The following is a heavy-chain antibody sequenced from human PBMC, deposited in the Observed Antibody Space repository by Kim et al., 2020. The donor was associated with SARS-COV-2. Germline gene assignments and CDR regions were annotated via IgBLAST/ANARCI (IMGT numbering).Heavy chain of an antibody. J-gene: IGHJ3*02. D-gene: IGHD3-10*01. V-gene: IGHV4-39*01. CDR1: GGSISSSSYY. Sequence: SETLSLTCTVSGGSISSSSYYWGWIRQPPGKGLEWIGSIYYSGSTYYNPSLKSRVTISVDTSKNQFSLKLSSVTAADTAVYYCARLGPMGRGVTPTLGAFDIWGQGTMVTVSS. CDR3: ARLGPMGRGVTPTLGAFDI. CDR2: IYYSGST.